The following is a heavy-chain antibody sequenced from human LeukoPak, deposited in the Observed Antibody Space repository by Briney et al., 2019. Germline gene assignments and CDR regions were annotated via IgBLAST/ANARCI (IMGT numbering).Heavy chain of an antibody. CDR3: ASDYDSSGYYPFDY. Sequence: GGSLRLSCAASGFTFSSYSMNWVRQAPGKGLEWVSSISSSSSYIYYADSVKGRFTISRDNAKNSLYLQMNSLRAEDTAVYYCASDYDSSGYYPFDYWGQGTLVTVSS. D-gene: IGHD3-22*01. J-gene: IGHJ4*02. CDR2: ISSSSSYI. V-gene: IGHV3-21*01. CDR1: GFTFSSYS.